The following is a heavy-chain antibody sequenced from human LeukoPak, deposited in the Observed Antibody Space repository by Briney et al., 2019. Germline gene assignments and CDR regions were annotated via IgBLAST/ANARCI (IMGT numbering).Heavy chain of an antibody. CDR2: MNPNSGNT. CDR1: GYTFTSYD. D-gene: IGHD3-22*01. V-gene: IGHV1-8*01. Sequence: ASVKVSCKASGYTFTSYDINWVRQATGQGLEWMGWMNPNSGNTGYAQKFQGRLTMTTDTSTSTAYMELRSLRSDDTAVYYCARDRRDYYDSSGYFDYWGQGTLVTVSS. CDR3: ARDRRDYYDSSGYFDY. J-gene: IGHJ4*02.